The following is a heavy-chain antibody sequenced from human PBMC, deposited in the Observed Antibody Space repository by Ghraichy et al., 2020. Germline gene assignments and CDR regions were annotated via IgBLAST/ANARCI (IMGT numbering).Heavy chain of an antibody. CDR1: GGTFSSYA. Sequence: SVKVSCKASGGTFSSYAISWVRQAPGQGLEWMGGIIPIFGTANYAQKFQGRVTITADESTSTAYMELSSLRSEDTAVYYCARDGYYGSGSYYQKLDYWGQGTLVTVSS. D-gene: IGHD3-10*01. V-gene: IGHV1-69*13. J-gene: IGHJ4*02. CDR3: ARDGYYGSGSYYQKLDY. CDR2: IIPIFGTA.